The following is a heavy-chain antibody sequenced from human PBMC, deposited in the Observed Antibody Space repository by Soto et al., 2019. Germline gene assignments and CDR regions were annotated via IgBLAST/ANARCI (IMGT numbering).Heavy chain of an antibody. J-gene: IGHJ4*02. Sequence: SLKISCKGSGYSFAGYWITWVRQKPGKGLEWMGRIDPSDSQTYYSPSFRGHVTISVTKSITTVFLQWSSLRASDTAMYYCARQIYDSDTGPNFQYYFDSWGQGTPVTVSA. D-gene: IGHD3-22*01. CDR1: GYSFAGYW. V-gene: IGHV5-10-1*01. CDR2: IDPSDSQT. CDR3: ARQIYDSDTGPNFQYYFDS.